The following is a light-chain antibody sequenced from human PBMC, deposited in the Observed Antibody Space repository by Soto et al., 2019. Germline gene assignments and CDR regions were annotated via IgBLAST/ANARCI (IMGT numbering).Light chain of an antibody. J-gene: IGKJ1*01. CDR2: GAS. CDR1: QSVTSNY. CDR3: QQYGSSPPT. Sequence: LTQSPGTLSLSPGERATLSCRASQSVTSNYLAWYQQKPGQAPRLLIYGASSRATGIPDRFSGSGSGTDFTLTISRLEPEDFAVYYCQQYGSSPPTFGQGTKVEIK. V-gene: IGKV3-20*01.